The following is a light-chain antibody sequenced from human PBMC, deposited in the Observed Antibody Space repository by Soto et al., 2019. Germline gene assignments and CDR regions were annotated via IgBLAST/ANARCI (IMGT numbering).Light chain of an antibody. V-gene: IGLV2-14*03. CDR1: SSDVCGYNY. J-gene: IGLJ1*01. CDR3: CSYTTSNTRQIV. CDR2: DVS. Sequence: QSVLTQPASVSRSPGQSITISCTGTSSDVCGYNYVSWYQHHPSKAPKLMIYDVSNRPSGVSNRFSGSKSGNTASLTISGLQPEDEADYYCCSYTTSNTRQIVFGTGTKVTVL.